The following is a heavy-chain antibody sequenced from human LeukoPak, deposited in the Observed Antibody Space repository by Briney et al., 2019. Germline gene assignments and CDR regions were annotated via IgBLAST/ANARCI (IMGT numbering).Heavy chain of an antibody. CDR2: ISYDGSNK. D-gene: IGHD2-8*01. CDR3: ARKAYALDV. J-gene: IGHJ6*04. Sequence: GGSLRLSCAASGFAFSSHAMHWVRQAPGKGLEWVAVISYDGSNKYYADSVKGRFTISKDNSKNTLYLQMNSLRAEDTAVYYCARKAYALDVWGKGTTVTVSS. CDR1: GFAFSSHA. V-gene: IGHV3-30*04.